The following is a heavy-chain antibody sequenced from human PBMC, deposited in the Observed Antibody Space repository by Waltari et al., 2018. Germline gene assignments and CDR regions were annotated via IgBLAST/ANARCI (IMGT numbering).Heavy chain of an antibody. Sequence: QVQLVESGGGVVQPGGSLRLSCAASGFAVSTYGMHWVRQAPGKGLEWVAFIRYDGNIKNYADSVKGRFTISRDNSKNTLSLQVNSLGAEDTAVYYCAKDPYSNYDSYYSYMDVWGKGTTVTISS. CDR2: IRYDGNIK. D-gene: IGHD4-4*01. CDR3: AKDPYSNYDSYYSYMDV. CDR1: GFAVSTYG. J-gene: IGHJ6*03. V-gene: IGHV3-30*02.